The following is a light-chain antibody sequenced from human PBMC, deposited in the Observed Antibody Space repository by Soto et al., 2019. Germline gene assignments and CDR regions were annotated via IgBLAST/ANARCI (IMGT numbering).Light chain of an antibody. J-gene: IGKJ1*01. Sequence: EIVLTQSPGTLSLSPGERATLSCRASQSVSSSYLAWYQQKPGQAPRLLIYGASSRATGIPDRFSGSGSGTDFTHTVTSLQPEDFATYYCQQSGDTPPWTFGQGTKVDIK. CDR3: QQSGDTPPWT. V-gene: IGKV3-20*01. CDR2: GAS. CDR1: QSVSSSY.